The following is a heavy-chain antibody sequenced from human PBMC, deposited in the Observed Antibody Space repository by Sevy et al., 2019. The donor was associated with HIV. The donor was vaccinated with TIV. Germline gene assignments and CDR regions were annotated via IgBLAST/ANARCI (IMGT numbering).Heavy chain of an antibody. V-gene: IGHV4-34*01. J-gene: IGHJ2*01. Sequence: PSETLSLNCAVSGGSFSGYSWDWIRQPPGKGLEWIGEVNHSGSTNYNPSLKSRVTISVDTSKNQFSLKLNFVTAADTAVYYCARGGDGVVPSPIIGLGPWTKYWYFDLWGRGTLVTVSS. D-gene: IGHD3-3*01. CDR2: VNHSGST. CDR3: ARGGDGVVPSPIIGLGPWTKYWYFDL. CDR1: GGSFSGYS.